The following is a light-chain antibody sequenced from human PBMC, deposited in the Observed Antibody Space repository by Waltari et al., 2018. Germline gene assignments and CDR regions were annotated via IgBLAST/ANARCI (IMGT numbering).Light chain of an antibody. CDR1: QTSRTTY. Sequence: EIVLTQSPATLSFSPGEGATLSCRTSQTSRTTYLAWYQQKPGQAPTLLIYGAFTRATGIPDRFTGSGSGTDFSLTISSLEPEDFATYYCQQYDVSPLTFGGGTKVEIK. CDR3: QQYDVSPLT. CDR2: GAF. V-gene: IGKV3-20*01. J-gene: IGKJ4*01.